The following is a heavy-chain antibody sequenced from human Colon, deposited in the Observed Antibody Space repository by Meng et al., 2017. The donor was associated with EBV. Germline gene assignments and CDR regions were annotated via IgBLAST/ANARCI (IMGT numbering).Heavy chain of an antibody. CDR2: IHHNGNT. J-gene: IGHJ4*02. Sequence: QGQLQGSGPGLVKPSEALSLPCAVSGDSPSSANWWSWVRQPPGKGLEWIGEIHHNGNTNYNPSLKSRVTISVDKSKNQFVLKVTSVTAADTAVYYCARTAICIGGSCTTWDYWGQGALVTVSS. CDR1: GDSPSSANW. D-gene: IGHD2-15*01. V-gene: IGHV4-4*02. CDR3: ARTAICIGGSCTTWDY.